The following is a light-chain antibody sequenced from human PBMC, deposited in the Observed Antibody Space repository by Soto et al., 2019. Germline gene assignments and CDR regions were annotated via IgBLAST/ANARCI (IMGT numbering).Light chain of an antibody. CDR1: SGHSSYA. J-gene: IGLJ3*02. Sequence: QPVLTQPPSASASLGASVKLTCTLSSGHSSYAIAWHQQQPEKGPRYLMKLNSDGSHSKGDGIPDRFSGSSSGAERYLTISSLQSEDEGDYYCQTWGTGIRVFGGGTKLTVL. CDR2: LNSDGSH. V-gene: IGLV4-69*01. CDR3: QTWGTGIRV.